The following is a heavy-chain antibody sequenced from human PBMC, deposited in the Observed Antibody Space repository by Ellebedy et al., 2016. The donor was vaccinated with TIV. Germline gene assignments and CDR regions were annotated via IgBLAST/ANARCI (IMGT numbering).Heavy chain of an antibody. CDR2: FYRGGDT. CDR1: GFSVSGAY. Sequence: GESLKISCAASGFSVSGAYMSWVRQAPGRILEWVSLFYRGGDTSYADSVKGRFTISADSSENTLYLQMNSLRADDTAVYYCARDRERSGYYGFWGQGTLVTVSS. J-gene: IGHJ4*02. CDR3: ARDRERSGYYGF. V-gene: IGHV3-66*01. D-gene: IGHD3-3*01.